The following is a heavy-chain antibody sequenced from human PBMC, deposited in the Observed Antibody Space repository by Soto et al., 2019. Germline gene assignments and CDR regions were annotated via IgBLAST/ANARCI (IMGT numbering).Heavy chain of an antibody. CDR3: ARKTYGDYVGYFVP. CDR1: GDTISTGGYS. J-gene: IGHJ5*02. V-gene: IGHV4-30-2*01. D-gene: IGHD4-17*01. CDR2: TYHNGNP. Sequence: QLQLQESGSRLVKSSETLSLTCAVSGDTISTGGYSWAWISQPPGMAMAWIGHTYHNGNPYYNPSPKSRGTISGDRTKNQFSLKLSSVTGADTAVYYCARKTYGDYVGYFVPWGQGTLVTVSS.